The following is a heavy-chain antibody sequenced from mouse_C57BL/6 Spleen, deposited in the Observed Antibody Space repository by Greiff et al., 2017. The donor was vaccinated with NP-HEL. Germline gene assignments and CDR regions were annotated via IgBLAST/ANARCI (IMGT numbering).Heavy chain of an antibody. V-gene: IGHV1-61*01. Sequence: QVQLQQPGAELVRPGSSVKLSCKASGYTFTSYWMDWVKQRPGQGLEWIGNIYPSDSETHYNQKFKDKATLTVDKSSSTAYMQLSSLTSEDSAVYYWARHYYGSSGYFDYWGQGTTLTVSS. D-gene: IGHD1-1*01. J-gene: IGHJ2*01. CDR2: IYPSDSET. CDR1: GYTFTSYW. CDR3: ARHYYGSSGYFDY.